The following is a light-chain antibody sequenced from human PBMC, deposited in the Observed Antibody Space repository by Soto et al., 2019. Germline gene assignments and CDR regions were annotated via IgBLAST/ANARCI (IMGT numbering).Light chain of an antibody. J-gene: IGKJ3*01. V-gene: IGKV3-11*01. Sequence: EIVLTQYPATLSLSPGVRDPLSCRAIQSVSSYLAWYQQKPGQAPRLLIYDASNRATGIPARFSGSGSGTDFTLTISSLEPEDFAVYYCQQSSNSLFTFGPGTKVDIK. CDR3: QQSSNSLFT. CDR1: QSVSSY. CDR2: DAS.